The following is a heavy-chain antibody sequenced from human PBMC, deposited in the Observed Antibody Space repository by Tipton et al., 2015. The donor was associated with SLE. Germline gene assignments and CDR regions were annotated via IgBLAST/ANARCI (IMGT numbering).Heavy chain of an antibody. V-gene: IGHV4-61*01. CDR1: GGSISSSSYY. Sequence: TLSLTCTVSGGSISSSSYYWSWIRQPPGKGLEWIGYIYYSGSTNYNPSLKSRVTISVDTSKNQFSLKLSSVTAADTAVYYCARGPRYSSSWSRYAFDIWGQGTMVTVSS. CDR3: ARGPRYSSSWSRYAFDI. D-gene: IGHD6-13*01. J-gene: IGHJ3*02. CDR2: IYYSGST.